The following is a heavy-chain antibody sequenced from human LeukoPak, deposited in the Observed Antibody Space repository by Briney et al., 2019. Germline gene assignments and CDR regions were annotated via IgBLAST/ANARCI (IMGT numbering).Heavy chain of an antibody. V-gene: IGHV3-30*04. D-gene: IGHD3-10*01. CDR2: IPYDGNSK. CDR1: GFTFSTYT. Sequence: GGSLRLSCAASGFTFSTYTMHWVRQAPGKGLEWVAVIPYDGNSKYYADSVKGRFTISRDTSKSTLSLQMNSLRVEDTAVYYCARPYYYASGSFDYWGQGTLVTVSS. J-gene: IGHJ4*02. CDR3: ARPYYYASGSFDY.